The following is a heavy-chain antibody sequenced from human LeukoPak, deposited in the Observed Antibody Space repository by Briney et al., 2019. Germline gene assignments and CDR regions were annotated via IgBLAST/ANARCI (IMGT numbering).Heavy chain of an antibody. CDR1: GFTFSIHS. CDR3: ARDLGNWEKREWYIDL. CDR2: INGRSRTI. V-gene: IGHV3-48*04. D-gene: IGHD1-1*01. J-gene: IGHJ2*01. Sequence: GGSLRLSCAASGFTFSIHSMNWVRQAPGKGLEWVSYINGRSRTIYYADSVKGRFTISRDNAKNSLYLQMNSLRVEDTAVYYCARDLGNWEKREWYIDLWGRGTLVTVSS.